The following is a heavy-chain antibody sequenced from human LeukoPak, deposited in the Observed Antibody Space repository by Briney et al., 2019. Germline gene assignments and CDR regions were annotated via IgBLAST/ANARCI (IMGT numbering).Heavy chain of an antibody. Sequence: GGSLRLSCAAAGLTFDDYAMSWVRQATGKGLKWVSAINWNGGSTGYADSVKGRFTISRDNAKNSLYLQMNSLRAEDTALYYCARSRASTGDSGAFDIWGQGTMVTVSS. CDR2: INWNGGST. D-gene: IGHD7-27*01. CDR3: ARSRASTGDSGAFDI. CDR1: GLTFDDYA. J-gene: IGHJ3*02. V-gene: IGHV3-20*04.